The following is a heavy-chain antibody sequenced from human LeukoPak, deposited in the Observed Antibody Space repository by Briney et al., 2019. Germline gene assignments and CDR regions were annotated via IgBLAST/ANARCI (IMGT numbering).Heavy chain of an antibody. V-gene: IGHV5-51*01. Sequence: GESLKISCKGSGYSFTSYWIGWVRQMPGKGLEWMGIIYPGDSDTRYSPSFQGQVTISADKSISTAYLQWSSLKASDTAMYYCARQYQYQLPGYYYYMDVWGKGTTVTVSS. D-gene: IGHD2-2*01. CDR1: GYSFTSYW. CDR3: ARQYQYQLPGYYYYMDV. J-gene: IGHJ6*03. CDR2: IYPGDSDT.